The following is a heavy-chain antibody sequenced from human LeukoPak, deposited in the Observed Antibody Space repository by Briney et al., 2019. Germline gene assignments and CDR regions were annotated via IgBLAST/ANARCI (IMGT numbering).Heavy chain of an antibody. CDR2: IYYSGST. V-gene: IGHV4-59*01. D-gene: IGHD4-23*01. CDR3: ARGANYGDNLYYFDY. Sequence: SQTLSLTCTVSGGSISSYYWSWIRQPPGKGLERIGFIYYSGSTYYTPSLKSRVTISVDTSKNQLSLRLASVTAADTAVYYCARGANYGDNLYYFDYWGQGALVTVSS. CDR1: GGSISSYY. J-gene: IGHJ4*02.